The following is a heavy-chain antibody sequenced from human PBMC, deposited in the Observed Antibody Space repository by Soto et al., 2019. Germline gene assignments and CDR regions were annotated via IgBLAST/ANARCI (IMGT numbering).Heavy chain of an antibody. Sequence: SETLSLTCTVSGGSISSYYWSWIRQPPGKGLEWIGYIYYSGSTNYNPSLKSRVTISVDTSKNQFSLKLSSVTAADTAVYYCARGRFLEWNYAQKWFDPWGQGTLVTVSS. CDR1: GGSISSYY. D-gene: IGHD3-3*01. CDR2: IYYSGST. V-gene: IGHV4-59*08. J-gene: IGHJ5*02. CDR3: ARGRFLEWNYAQKWFDP.